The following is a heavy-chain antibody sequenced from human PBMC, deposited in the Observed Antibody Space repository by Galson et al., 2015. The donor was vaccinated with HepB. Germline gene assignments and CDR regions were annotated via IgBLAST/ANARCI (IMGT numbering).Heavy chain of an antibody. D-gene: IGHD3-22*01. Sequence: SLRLSCAASGFTFSSYAMHWVRQAPGKGLEWVAVISYDGSNKYYADSVKGRFTISRDNSKNTLYLQMNSLRAEDTAVYYCAREYYYDSSGYYYANYYYYYGMDVWGQGTTVTVSS. CDR2: ISYDGSNK. CDR1: GFTFSSYA. V-gene: IGHV3-30-3*01. J-gene: IGHJ6*02. CDR3: AREYYYDSSGYYYANYYYYYGMDV.